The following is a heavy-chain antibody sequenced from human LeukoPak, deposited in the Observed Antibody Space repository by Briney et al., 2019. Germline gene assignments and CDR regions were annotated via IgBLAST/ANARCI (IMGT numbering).Heavy chain of an antibody. J-gene: IGHJ6*02. V-gene: IGHV3-21*01. D-gene: IGHD4-17*01. CDR2: ISSGTTYI. Sequence: GGSLRLSCATSGFTFSSYSMNWIRQAPGKGLEWVSSISSGTTYIHYADSLKGRFTISRDNAKSSLYLQMNSLRAEDTAVYYCARASDYGDYFSGMDVWGQGTTVTVPS. CDR3: ARASDYGDYFSGMDV. CDR1: GFTFSSYS.